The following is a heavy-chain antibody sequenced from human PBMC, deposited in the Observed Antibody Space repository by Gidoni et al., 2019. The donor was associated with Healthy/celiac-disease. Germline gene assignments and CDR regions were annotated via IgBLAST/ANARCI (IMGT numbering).Heavy chain of an antibody. CDR1: GFPFSSSA. V-gene: IGHV3-23*01. CDR2: ISGSGGST. CDR3: AKDLSIVGATIGMDV. D-gene: IGHD1-26*01. Sequence: EVQMLESGGGLVQPGGSLRLSCAASGFPFSSSAMSWVRQAPGKGLEWVSAISGSGGSTYYADSVKGRFTISRDNSKNTLYLQMNSLRAEDTAVYYCAKDLSIVGATIGMDVWGQGTTVTVSS. J-gene: IGHJ6*02.